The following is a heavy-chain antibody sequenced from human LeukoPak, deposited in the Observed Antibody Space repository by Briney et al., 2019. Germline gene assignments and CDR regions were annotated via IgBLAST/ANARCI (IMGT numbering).Heavy chain of an antibody. CDR3: AREIQIGVGNY. CDR1: GVSISTYY. J-gene: IGHJ4*02. CDR2: IYYSGHT. D-gene: IGHD2-15*01. Sequence: SETLSLTCTVPGVSISTYYWSWIRQPPGKGLEWIGHIYYSGHTNYNPSLRGRVTISVDTSKNQFSLKLTSVTAADTAVYYCAREIQIGVGNYWGQGTLVTVSS. V-gene: IGHV4-59*12.